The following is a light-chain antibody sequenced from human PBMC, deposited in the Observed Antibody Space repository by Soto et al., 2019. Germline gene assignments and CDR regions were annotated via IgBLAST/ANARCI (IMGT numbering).Light chain of an antibody. CDR2: GAS. CDR3: QQYGSSPRHT. V-gene: IGKV3-20*01. CDR1: QSVSSSY. J-gene: IGKJ2*01. Sequence: ESVLTQSPGTLSLSPGERATLSCRASQSVSSSYLAWYQQKPGQAPRLLIYGASSRATGIPDRFSGSGSGTDFTLTISRLEPEDCAVYYCQQYGSSPRHTFGQGTKLEIK.